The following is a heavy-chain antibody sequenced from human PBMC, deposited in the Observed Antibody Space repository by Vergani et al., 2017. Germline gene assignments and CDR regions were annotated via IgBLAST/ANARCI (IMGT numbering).Heavy chain of an antibody. CDR1: GFSFSSFG. CDR2: IRPDESNK. J-gene: IGHJ4*02. CDR3: TKDMYSNGNQIFDY. D-gene: IGHD4-11*01. Sequence: VQLVESGGGLVKRGGSLRLSCAASGFSFSSFGMHWVRQAPGKGLEWVAFIRPDESNKYYADSVKGRFTISRDNSRNTLHLQMNSLRPDDTAMYYCTKDMYSNGNQIFDYWGQGALLTVSS. V-gene: IGHV3-30*02.